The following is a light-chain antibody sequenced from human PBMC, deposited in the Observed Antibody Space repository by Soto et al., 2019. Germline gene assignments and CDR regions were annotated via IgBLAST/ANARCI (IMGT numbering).Light chain of an antibody. CDR2: RNN. V-gene: IGLV1-47*01. CDR1: SSNIGSKY. J-gene: IGLJ3*02. Sequence: QSVLTQPPSASGTPGQRVTISCSGSSSNIGSKYVYWYQQLPGTAPKLLIYRNNQPPSGVPDRFSGSKSGTSASLDIRGLRSEDEADYYCAAWDDSLSGWVFGGGTKLTVL. CDR3: AAWDDSLSGWV.